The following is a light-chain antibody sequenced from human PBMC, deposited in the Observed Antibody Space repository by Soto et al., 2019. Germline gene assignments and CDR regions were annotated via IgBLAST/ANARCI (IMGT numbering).Light chain of an antibody. CDR2: DAS. CDR3: QQYDNLPLT. Sequence: DIPMTQSPSSLSASVGDRVTITCQASKDIKKYLNWYQQKAGKAPKLLIYDASNLETGVPSRFSGGGSGTDFTFTISSLQPEDFATYYCQQYDNLPLTFGGGTKVEVK. J-gene: IGKJ4*01. V-gene: IGKV1-33*01. CDR1: KDIKKY.